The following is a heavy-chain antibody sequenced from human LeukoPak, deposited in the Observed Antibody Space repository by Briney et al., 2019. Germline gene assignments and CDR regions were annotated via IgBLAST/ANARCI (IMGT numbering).Heavy chain of an antibody. CDR3: ARGYCSSTSCHSGSHNAFDI. J-gene: IGHJ3*02. CDR2: IYPSGTT. CDR1: GGSISSYY. D-gene: IGHD2-2*02. V-gene: IGHV4-4*07. Sequence: PSETLSLTCTVSGGSISSYYWSWIRQPAGKGLEWIGRIYPSGTTNYNPSLKSRVTMSVDTSKNQFSLKLSSVTAADTAVYYCARGYCSSTSCHSGSHNAFDIWGQGTMVTVSS.